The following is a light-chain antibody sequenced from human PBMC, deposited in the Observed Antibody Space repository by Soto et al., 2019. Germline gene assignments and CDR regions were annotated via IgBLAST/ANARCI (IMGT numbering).Light chain of an antibody. CDR1: QGISSW. CDR3: QQGSSLPWT. CDR2: AAS. Sequence: DIQMTQSPSSVSSAAGDRVTITCRASQGISSWLASYQQKPGQAPKLLIYAASSLQSGVPSRFSGSGSGTDFTLISSSLQHEDFAPYYSQQGSSLPWTFGQVTKLEIK. J-gene: IGKJ1*01. V-gene: IGKV1-12*01.